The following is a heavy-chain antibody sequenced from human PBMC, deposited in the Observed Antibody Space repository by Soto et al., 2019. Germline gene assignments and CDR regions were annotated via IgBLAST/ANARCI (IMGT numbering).Heavy chain of an antibody. V-gene: IGHV3-33*03. D-gene: IGHD1-7*01. J-gene: IGHJ4*02. CDR3: AAATTWNFHFPY. Sequence: QAQLVASGGGVVQPGTSLRLSCAASGFTISTHGMHWVRQAPGKGLEWLANIWYDGSNKFYAESVKVRFSISKDNSKNTLYLQMSSLRAEDTAVYYCAAATTWNFHFPYWGQGTQVTVSS. CDR2: IWYDGSNK. CDR1: GFTISTHG.